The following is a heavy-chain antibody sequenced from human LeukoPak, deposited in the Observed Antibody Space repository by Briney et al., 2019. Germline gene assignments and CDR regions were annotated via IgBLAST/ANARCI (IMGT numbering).Heavy chain of an antibody. CDR3: ARRRGYYDYVWGSYRYPYYFDY. V-gene: IGHV4-34*01. Sequence: SETPSLTCAVYGGSFSGYYWSWIRQPPGKGLEWIGEINHSGSTNYNPSLKSRVTISVDTSKNQFSLKLSSVTAADTAVYYCARRRGYYDYVWGSYRYPYYFDYWGQGTLVTVSS. CDR1: GGSFSGYY. J-gene: IGHJ4*02. CDR2: INHSGST. D-gene: IGHD3-16*02.